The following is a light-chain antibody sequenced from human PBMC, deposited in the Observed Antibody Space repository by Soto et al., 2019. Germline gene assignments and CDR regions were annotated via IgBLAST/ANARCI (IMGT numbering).Light chain of an antibody. Sequence: DIQMTQSPSTLSASVGDRVTITCRASQSISSWLAWYQQKPGKAPKLLIYKASSLESGVPSRFSGSGSGTEFTLTISSLQPDDFATYYCQQYNSHSTFCGGTKVDIK. V-gene: IGKV1-5*03. CDR1: QSISSW. CDR2: KAS. CDR3: QQYNSHST. J-gene: IGKJ4*01.